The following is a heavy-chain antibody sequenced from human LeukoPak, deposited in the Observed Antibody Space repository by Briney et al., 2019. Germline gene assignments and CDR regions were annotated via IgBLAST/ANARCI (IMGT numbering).Heavy chain of an antibody. CDR2: INRNGGST. D-gene: IGHD1-26*01. J-gene: IGHJ1*01. Sequence: GWSLRLSCAASGFTFSSYSMNWVRQAPGKGLEWVSGINRNGGSTGYADSVKGRFTISRDDAKNSLYLQMNSLRTDDTALYYCARDRGGSYLYLQHWGQGTLVTVSS. CDR1: GFTFSSYS. CDR3: ARDRGGSYLYLQH. V-gene: IGHV3-20*04.